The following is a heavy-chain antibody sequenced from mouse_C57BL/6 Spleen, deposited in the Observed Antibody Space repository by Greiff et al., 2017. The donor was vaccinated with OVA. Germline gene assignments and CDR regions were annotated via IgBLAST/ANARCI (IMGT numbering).Heavy chain of an antibody. CDR1: GFSFNTYA. CDR3: VRTGSYGNSPWFAY. J-gene: IGHJ3*01. V-gene: IGHV10-1*01. CDR2: IRSESNNYAT. Sequence: EVQLVESGGGLVQPKGSLKLSCAASGFSFNTYAMNWVRQAPGKGLEWVARIRSESNNYATYYADSVKDRFTISRDDSESMLYLQMNNLKTEDTAMYYCVRTGSYGNSPWFAYWGQGTLVTVSA. D-gene: IGHD2-1*01.